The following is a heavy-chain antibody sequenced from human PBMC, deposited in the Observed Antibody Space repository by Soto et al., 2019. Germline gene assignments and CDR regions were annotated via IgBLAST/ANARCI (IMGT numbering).Heavy chain of an antibody. CDR2: MNPNSGNT. V-gene: IGHV1-8*01. D-gene: IGHD6-19*01. Sequence: QVQLVQSGAEVKKPGASVKVSCKASGFTFTTYDIDWVRQATGQGLEWMGWMNPNSGNTGYAQKFQGRITMTRNTSISTAYMELSSLRAEDTAVYYCARAHNSGWANGSYGMDVWGQGIPVTVSS. CDR3: ARAHNSGWANGSYGMDV. CDR1: GFTFTTYD. J-gene: IGHJ6*02.